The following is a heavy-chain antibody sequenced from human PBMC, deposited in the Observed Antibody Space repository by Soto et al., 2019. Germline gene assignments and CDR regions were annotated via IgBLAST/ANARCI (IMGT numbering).Heavy chain of an antibody. D-gene: IGHD6-13*01. CDR2: TYYRSKWYN. V-gene: IGHV6-1*01. CDR1: GDSVSSNSAA. Sequence: QSQTLSLTCAISGDSVSSNSAAWNWIRPSPSRGLEWLGRTYYRSKWYNDYAVSVKSRISINPDTSKNQFSLQLNSVTPEDTAVYYCARGWGLYSTSWYRFDPWGQGTLVTVSS. J-gene: IGHJ5*02. CDR3: ARGWGLYSTSWYRFDP.